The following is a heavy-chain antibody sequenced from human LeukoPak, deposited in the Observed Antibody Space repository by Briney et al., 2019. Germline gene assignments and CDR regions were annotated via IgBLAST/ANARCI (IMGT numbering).Heavy chain of an antibody. CDR3: AKRGIIIRGVIITGFHKEAYYFDC. CDR1: GLIFSNYA. CDR2: ICDSGGST. J-gene: IGHJ4*02. Sequence: ASLRLSCAASGLIFSNYAMCWVRQAPRELLELGSGICDSGGSTYYADSVKGRFIISRYKYKISLYLPMDSPRAEATAVYYCAKRGIIIRGVIITGFHKEAYYFDCWGQGTLVTVSS. V-gene: IGHV3-23*01. D-gene: IGHD3-10*01.